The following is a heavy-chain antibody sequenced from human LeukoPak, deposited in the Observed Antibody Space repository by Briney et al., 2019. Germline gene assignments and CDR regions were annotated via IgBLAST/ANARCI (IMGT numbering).Heavy chain of an antibody. CDR3: AKDKPPYYDILTGYYRAAPLDY. CDR1: GFTFSSYG. CDR2: ISGSGGST. D-gene: IGHD3-9*01. V-gene: IGHV3-23*01. J-gene: IGHJ4*02. Sequence: QSGGSLRLSCAASGFTFSSYGMSWVRQAPGKGLEWVSAISGSGGSTYCADSVKGRFTISRDNSKNTLYLQMNSLRAEDTAVYYCAKDKPPYYDILTGYYRAAPLDYWGQGTLVTVSS.